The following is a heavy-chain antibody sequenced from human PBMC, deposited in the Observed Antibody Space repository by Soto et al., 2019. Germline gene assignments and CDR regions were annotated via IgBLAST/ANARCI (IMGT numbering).Heavy chain of an antibody. CDR3: ARDTRLADYDSSGYDY. CDR2: IWYDGSNK. Sequence: QVQLVESGGGVVQPGRSLRLSCAASGFTFSSYGMHWVRQAPGKGLEWVAVIWYDGSNKYYADSVKGRFTISRDNSKNTLYLQMNSLRAEDTAVYYCARDTRLADYDSSGYDYWGQGTLVTVSS. D-gene: IGHD3-22*01. J-gene: IGHJ4*02. CDR1: GFTFSSYG. V-gene: IGHV3-33*01.